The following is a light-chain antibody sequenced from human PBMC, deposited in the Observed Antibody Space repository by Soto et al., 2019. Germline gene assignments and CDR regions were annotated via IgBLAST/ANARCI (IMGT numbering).Light chain of an antibody. J-gene: IGKJ4*01. CDR2: AAS. CDR1: QSISRY. CDR3: QQGYSSPPT. V-gene: IGKV1-39*01. Sequence: DLQMTQSPSSLSASVGDRVTITCRASQSISRYLNWYQQKPGRAPKLLIYAASGLQSGVPSRFSGSGSGSDFTLSLSSLQPEGFASYYCQQGYSSPPTFGGGTKVQIK.